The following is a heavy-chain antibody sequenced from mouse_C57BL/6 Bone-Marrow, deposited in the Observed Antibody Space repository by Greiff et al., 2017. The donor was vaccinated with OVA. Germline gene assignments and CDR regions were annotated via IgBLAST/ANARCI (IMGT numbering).Heavy chain of an antibody. CDR1: GFTFSSYA. V-gene: IGHV5-4*01. CDR3: ARDQGYEYSYAMDY. J-gene: IGHJ4*01. Sequence: DVKLVESGGGLVKPGGSLKLSCAASGFTFSSYAMSWVRQTPEKRLEWVATISDGGSYTYYPDNVKGRFTISRDNAKNKLYLQMSHLKSEDTAMYYCARDQGYEYSYAMDYWGQGTSVTVSS. D-gene: IGHD2-4*01. CDR2: ISDGGSYT.